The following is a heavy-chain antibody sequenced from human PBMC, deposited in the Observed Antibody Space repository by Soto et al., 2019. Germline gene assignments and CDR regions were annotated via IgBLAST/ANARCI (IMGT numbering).Heavy chain of an antibody. CDR1: GFTFSSSW. D-gene: IGHD2-2*01. Sequence: GGSLRLSCAASGFTFSSSWMPWVRQAPGKGLVWVSRVRGDGSGTNYVDSVKGRFTISRDNAKNSLYLQMNSLRAEDTAVYYCARERGTSFSPDAFDIWGQGTMVTVSS. CDR2: VRGDGSGT. CDR3: ARERGTSFSPDAFDI. J-gene: IGHJ3*02. V-gene: IGHV3-74*01.